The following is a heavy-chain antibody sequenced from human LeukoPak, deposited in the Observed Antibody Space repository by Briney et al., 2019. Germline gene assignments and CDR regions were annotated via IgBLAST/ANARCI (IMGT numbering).Heavy chain of an antibody. D-gene: IGHD6-13*01. CDR2: INHSGST. CDR1: GGSFSGYY. Sequence: SETLSLTCAVYGGSFSGYYWSWIRQPPGKGLEWVGEINHSGSTNYNPSLKSRVTISVDTSKNQFSLKLSSVTAADTAVYYCARGRGSSSWYYFDYWGQGTLVTVSS. J-gene: IGHJ4*02. CDR3: ARGRGSSSWYYFDY. V-gene: IGHV4-34*01.